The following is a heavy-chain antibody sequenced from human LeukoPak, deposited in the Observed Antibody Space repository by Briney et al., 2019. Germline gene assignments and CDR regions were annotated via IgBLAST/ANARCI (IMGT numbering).Heavy chain of an antibody. Sequence: GGSLRLSCAASGFKFSNHWMHWVRQSPGKGLVWVARINNDGRDTSHADSVEGRFTISRDNAANTLYLQMNSLRVEDTAMYFCARNNWGIDERGQGTLVTVSS. CDR3: ARNNWGIDE. J-gene: IGHJ4*02. CDR1: GFKFSNHW. D-gene: IGHD7-27*01. V-gene: IGHV3-74*01. CDR2: INNDGRDT.